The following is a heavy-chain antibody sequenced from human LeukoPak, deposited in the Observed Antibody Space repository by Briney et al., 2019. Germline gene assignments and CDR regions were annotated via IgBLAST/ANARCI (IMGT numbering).Heavy chain of an antibody. D-gene: IGHD2-2*01. CDR1: GYTFTSYA. CDR3: ARLDCSSTSCYDY. V-gene: IGHV1-3*01. J-gene: IGHJ4*02. Sequence: ASVKVSCKVSGYTFTSYAMHWARQAPGQRLEWMGWINAGNGNTKYSQKFQGRVTITRDTSASTAYMELSSLRSEDTAVYYCARLDCSSTSCYDYWGQGTLVTVSS. CDR2: INAGNGNT.